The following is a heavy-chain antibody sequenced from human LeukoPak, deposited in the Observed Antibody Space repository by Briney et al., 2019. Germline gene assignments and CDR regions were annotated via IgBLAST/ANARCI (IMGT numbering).Heavy chain of an antibody. CDR3: ARNDGDYAVDY. CDR2: IYYSGST. Sequence: SETLSLTCTVSGGSISSNSYYWGWIRQPPGKGLEWIGSIYYSGSTYYNPSLKSRVTISVDTSKNQFSLKLSSVTAADTAVYYCARNDGDYAVDYWGQGTLVTVPS. D-gene: IGHD4-17*01. V-gene: IGHV4-39*01. CDR1: GGSISSNSYY. J-gene: IGHJ4*02.